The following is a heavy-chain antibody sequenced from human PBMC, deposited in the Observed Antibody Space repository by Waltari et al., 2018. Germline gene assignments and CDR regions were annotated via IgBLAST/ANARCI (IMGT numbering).Heavy chain of an antibody. CDR2: ISWDGSST. J-gene: IGHJ4*02. CDR3: AKDIPYYCSGGSCPLQFDY. Sequence: EVQLVESGGVVVQPGGSLRLSCAASGFTFDDYTMHWVRQTPGKGLEWVSLISWDGSSTYYAEAVKGRFTISRDNSKNSLYLQMNSLRTEDTALYYCAKDIPYYCSGGSCPLQFDYWGQGTLVTVSS. D-gene: IGHD2-15*01. V-gene: IGHV3-43*01. CDR1: GFTFDDYT.